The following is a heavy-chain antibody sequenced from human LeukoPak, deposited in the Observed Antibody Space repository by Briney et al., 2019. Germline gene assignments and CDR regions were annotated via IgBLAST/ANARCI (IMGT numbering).Heavy chain of an antibody. CDR2: ISWNSGSI. D-gene: IGHD3-22*01. Sequence: GRSLRLSCAASGFTFDDYAMHWVRQAPGKGLEWVSGISWNSGSIGYADSVKGRFTISRDNAKNSLYLQMNSLRAEDTAVYYCARANYYDSSGYSAHFDYWGQGTLVTVSS. J-gene: IGHJ4*02. CDR3: ARANYYDSSGYSAHFDY. CDR1: GFTFDDYA. V-gene: IGHV3-9*01.